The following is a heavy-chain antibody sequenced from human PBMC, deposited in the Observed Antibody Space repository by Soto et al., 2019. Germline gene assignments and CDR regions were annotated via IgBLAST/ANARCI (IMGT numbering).Heavy chain of an antibody. Sequence: GASVKVSCKASGYTFTGYYMHWVRQAPGQGLEWMGLINPNSSGTNYAQKFQGWVTMTRDTSISTAYMELSRLRSDDTAVYYCARALSSIAARPDYYYGMDVWGQGTTVTVSS. CDR3: ARALSSIAARPDYYYGMDV. CDR1: GYTFTGYY. D-gene: IGHD6-6*01. CDR2: INPNSSGT. J-gene: IGHJ6*02. V-gene: IGHV1-2*04.